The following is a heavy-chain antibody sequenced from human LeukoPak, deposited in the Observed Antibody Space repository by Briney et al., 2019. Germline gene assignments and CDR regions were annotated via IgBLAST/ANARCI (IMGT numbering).Heavy chain of an antibody. CDR2: ISSSSSYI. Sequence: GGSLRLSCAASGFTFSTYAMSWVRQAAGKGLEWVSSISSSSSYIYYADSVKGRFTISRDNAKNSLYLQMNTLRAEDTAVYYCARDAISNYGGNSGIDYWGQGTLVTVSS. J-gene: IGHJ4*02. CDR3: ARDAISNYGGNSGIDY. D-gene: IGHD4-23*01. CDR1: GFTFSTYA. V-gene: IGHV3-21*01.